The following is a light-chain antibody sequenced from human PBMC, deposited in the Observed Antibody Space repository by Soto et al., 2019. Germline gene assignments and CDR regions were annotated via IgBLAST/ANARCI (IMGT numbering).Light chain of an antibody. J-gene: IGLJ7*01. CDR3: LVSLSGARV. CDR1: TGAVTSGHY. Sequence: QAVVTQETSLTVSPGGTVTLTCGSSTGAVTSGHYPYWFQQKPGQAPRTLIYDTRNKHSWTPARFSGSLLGGKAALTLSGAQPEDEAVYYCLVSLSGARVFGGGTQLTVL. CDR2: DTR. V-gene: IGLV7-46*01.